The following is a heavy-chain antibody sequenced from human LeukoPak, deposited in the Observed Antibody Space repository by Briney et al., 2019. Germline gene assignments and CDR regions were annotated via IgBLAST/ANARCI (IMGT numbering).Heavy chain of an antibody. J-gene: IGHJ4*02. Sequence: SETLSLPCTVSGGSISSYYWSWIRQPPGKGLEWIGYIYYSGSTNYNPSLKSRVTISVDTSKNQFSLKLSSVTAADTAVYYCARDLGDESFDYWGQGTLVTVSS. D-gene: IGHD4-17*01. V-gene: IGHV4-59*01. CDR2: IYYSGST. CDR1: GGSISSYY. CDR3: ARDLGDESFDY.